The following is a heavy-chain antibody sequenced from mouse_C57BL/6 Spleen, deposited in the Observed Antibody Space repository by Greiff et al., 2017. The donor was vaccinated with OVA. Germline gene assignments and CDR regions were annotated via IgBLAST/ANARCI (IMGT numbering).Heavy chain of an antibody. V-gene: IGHV5-17*01. Sequence: EVKLMESGGGLVKPGGSLKLSCAASGFTFSDYGMHWVRQAPEKGLEWVAYISSGSSTIYYADTVKGRFTISRDNAKNTLFLQMTSLRSEDTAMYYCARNLYSTSFDYWGQGTTLTVSS. CDR3: ARNLYSTSFDY. CDR1: GFTFSDYG. D-gene: IGHD2-5*01. CDR2: ISSGSSTI. J-gene: IGHJ2*01.